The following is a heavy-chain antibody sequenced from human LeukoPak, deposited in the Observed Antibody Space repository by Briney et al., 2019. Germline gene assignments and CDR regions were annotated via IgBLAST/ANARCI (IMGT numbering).Heavy chain of an antibody. D-gene: IGHD3-9*01. CDR2: INHSGST. Sequence: SETLSPTCAVYGGSFSGYYWSWIRQPPGKGLEWIGEINHSGSTNYNPSLKSRVTISVDTSKNQFSLKLSSVTAADTAVYYCARGNILTGYCFDFWGQGALVTVSS. CDR3: ARGNILTGYCFDF. J-gene: IGHJ4*02. V-gene: IGHV4-34*01. CDR1: GGSFSGYY.